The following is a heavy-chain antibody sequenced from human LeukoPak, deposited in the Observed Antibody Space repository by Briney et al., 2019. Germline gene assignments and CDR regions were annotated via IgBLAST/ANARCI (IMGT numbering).Heavy chain of an antibody. CDR3: ARVDYYDSSGYYFQYYFDY. J-gene: IGHJ4*02. D-gene: IGHD3-22*01. Sequence: SETLSFTFPVYGGSFSGYYWSWIGQPPGKGLKWIGYIYYSGRTNYNPSLKSRVTISVDTSKNQFSLKLSSVTAADTAVYYCARVDYYDSSGYYFQYYFDYWGQGTLVTVSS. CDR2: IYYSGRT. V-gene: IGHV4-59*01. CDR1: GGSFSGYY.